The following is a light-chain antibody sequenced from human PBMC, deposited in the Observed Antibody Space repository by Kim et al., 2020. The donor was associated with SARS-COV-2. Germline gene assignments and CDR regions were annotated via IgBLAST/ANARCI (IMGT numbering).Light chain of an antibody. CDR2: GAS. J-gene: IGKJ4*01. CDR1: QSGSNN. CDR3: QQYENWLT. Sequence: SVSPGERAAPSCRASQSGSNNYACYQQKRGQAPRLLIYGASTRATGIPVRCIGSGSGTVFTLTITSLQSEDSAVYYCQQYENWLTFGGGTKVDIK. V-gene: IGKV3-15*01.